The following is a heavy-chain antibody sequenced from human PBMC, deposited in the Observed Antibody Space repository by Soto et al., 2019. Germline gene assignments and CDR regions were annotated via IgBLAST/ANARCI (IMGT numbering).Heavy chain of an antibody. J-gene: IGHJ4*02. CDR1: GGSFDGYY. D-gene: IGHD3-3*01. CDR3: ARGVDSWSGYLF. V-gene: IGHV4-34*01. Sequence: PSETLSLTCALYGGSFDGYYWSWIRQSPGKGLEWIGEIHHSGSTKYNPSLKSRVPLSVDTSTKQFSLKMTSMTAADRGVYYCARGVDSWSGYLFWGQGTPVTVSS. CDR2: IHHSGST.